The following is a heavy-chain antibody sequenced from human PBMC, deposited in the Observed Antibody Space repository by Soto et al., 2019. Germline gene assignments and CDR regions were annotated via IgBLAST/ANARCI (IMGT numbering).Heavy chain of an antibody. CDR1: GFSFSSHG. Sequence: QVQLVESGGNVVQPGRSLRLSCAASGFSFSSHGMHWVRQAPGKGLEWVAHLWAGGNIRYYAYSVKGRFTISSDHSKNTLYLQMDSLAAEDTAVDSCAIDAQHLANYGMDVWGQGTTVTVSS. V-gene: IGHV3-33*01. CDR2: LWAGGNIR. D-gene: IGHD3-3*02. J-gene: IGHJ6*02. CDR3: AIDAQHLANYGMDV.